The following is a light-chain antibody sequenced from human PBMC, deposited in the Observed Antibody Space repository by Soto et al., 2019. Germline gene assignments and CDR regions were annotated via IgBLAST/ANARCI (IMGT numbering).Light chain of an antibody. CDR1: SSDIGGYNY. CDR2: DVS. CDR3: SSYTSSTPSLV. Sequence: QSALTQPASVSGSPGQSITISCTGTSSDIGGYNYVSWYQQHPGKAPKLMIYDVSNRPSGVSNRFSGSKSGNTASLTISGLQAEDEADYYCSSYTSSTPSLVFGGGTQLTVL. J-gene: IGLJ2*01. V-gene: IGLV2-14*03.